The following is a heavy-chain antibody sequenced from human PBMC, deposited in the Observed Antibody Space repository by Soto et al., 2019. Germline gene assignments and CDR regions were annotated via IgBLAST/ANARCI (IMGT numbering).Heavy chain of an antibody. J-gene: IGHJ5*02. D-gene: IGHD3-22*01. CDR2: IYHTGST. CDR1: GGSISSDGYS. CDR3: ARVGPWVPYYYDSSLYTFENWFGP. Sequence: SETLSLTCAVSGGSISSDGYSWSWIRQPPGKGLEWIGYIYHTGSTYYNPSLKSRVTISVDRSKNQFSLNLRSVTAADTAVYYCARVGPWVPYYYDSSLYTFENWFGPWGQGALGTVSA. V-gene: IGHV4-30-2*01.